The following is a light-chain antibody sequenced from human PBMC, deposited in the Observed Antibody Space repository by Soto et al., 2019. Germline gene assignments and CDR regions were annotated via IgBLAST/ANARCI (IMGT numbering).Light chain of an antibody. CDR2: GAS. Sequence: EVVLTQSPATLSMSPGDSATLSCRASQSVSSNFAWYHQKPGQAPRLLIYGASTRATGIPARFSGSGSGTEFTLTISSLQSEDFAVYYCQQYNDWPITFDQGTRLEMK. CDR1: QSVSSN. CDR3: QQYNDWPIT. J-gene: IGKJ5*01. V-gene: IGKV3-15*01.